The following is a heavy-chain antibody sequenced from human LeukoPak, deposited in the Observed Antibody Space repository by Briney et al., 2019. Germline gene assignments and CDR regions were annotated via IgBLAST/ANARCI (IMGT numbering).Heavy chain of an antibody. CDR2: IYYSGST. D-gene: IGHD3-10*01. CDR3: ARSSIGRELTAFDI. Sequence: SETLSLTCTVSGGSISSGGYYWSWIRQHPGKGLEWIGYIYYSGSTYYNPSLKSRVTISVDTSKNQFSLKLSSVTAADAAVYYCARSSIGRELTAFDIWGQGTMVTVSS. J-gene: IGHJ3*02. CDR1: GGSISSGGYY. V-gene: IGHV4-31*03.